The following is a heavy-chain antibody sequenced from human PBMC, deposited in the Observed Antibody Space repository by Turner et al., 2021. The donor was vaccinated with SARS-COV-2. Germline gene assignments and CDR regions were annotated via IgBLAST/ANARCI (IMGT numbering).Heavy chain of an antibody. V-gene: IGHV4-39*02. CDR3: AREGGGYYDSSGYDLNPSAFDI. CDR2: IYYSGST. Sequence: LHPQESGPGPVKPSETLSLTCPVSGGSSSSSSYYWGWIRQPPGKGREWIGSIYYSGSTNYNPSLKSRGTISVDTSKNQLSLKLSSVTAADTAVDYCAREGGGYYDSSGYDLNPSAFDIWGQGTMVTVSS. CDR1: GGSSSSSSYY. J-gene: IGHJ3*02. D-gene: IGHD3-22*01.